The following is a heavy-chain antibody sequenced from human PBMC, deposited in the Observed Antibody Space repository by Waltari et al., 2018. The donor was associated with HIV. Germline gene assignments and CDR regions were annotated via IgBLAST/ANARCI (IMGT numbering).Heavy chain of an antibody. J-gene: IGHJ5*02. Sequence: EVLLAESGGGLIQPGGSLGLSCTASIFSLSAKPVTWIRQAPGGSLEWVAVIYPDDTTHYADSVSGRFTISRAKSRTKVFLLMNSLFVDDTATYFCATGVRYYGPWGQGTRVTVSS. D-gene: IGHD3-22*01. CDR2: IYPDDTT. V-gene: IGHV3-53*01. CDR1: IFSLSAKP. CDR3: ATGVRYYGP.